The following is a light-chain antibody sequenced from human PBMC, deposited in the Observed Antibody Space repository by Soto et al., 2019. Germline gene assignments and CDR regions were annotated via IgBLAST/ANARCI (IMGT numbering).Light chain of an antibody. CDR3: QQYAASPLT. V-gene: IGKV3-20*01. CDR1: QSVTSNY. J-gene: IGKJ4*01. CDR2: RAS. Sequence: DIVLTQSSGTLSLSPGERATLSCRASQSVTSNYLAWYQQKSGQAPRLLIYRASTRATGIPDRFSGSGSGTDFSLIISSLEPEDSAVYCCQQYAASPLTFGGETKLEI.